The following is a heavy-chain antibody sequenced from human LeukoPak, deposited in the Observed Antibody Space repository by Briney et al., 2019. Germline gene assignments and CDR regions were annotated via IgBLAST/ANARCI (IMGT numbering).Heavy chain of an antibody. CDR1: GYTFNSYG. J-gene: IGHJ5*02. CDR3: AXXQYYDSKGWFDP. V-gene: IGHV1-18*01. Sequence: ASVKVSCKSSGYTFNSYGITWVRQAPGHGLEWMGWIHTYNGHTNYAQKLQGRVTMTTDTSTSTAFMELRSLRSDDTAVYYLAXXQYYDSKGWFDPWGQGTLVTVSS. D-gene: IGHD3-22*01. CDR2: IHTYNGHT.